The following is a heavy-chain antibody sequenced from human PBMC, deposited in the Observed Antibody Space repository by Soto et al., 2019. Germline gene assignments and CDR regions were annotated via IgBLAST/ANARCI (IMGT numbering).Heavy chain of an antibody. CDR2: ISAYNGNT. CDR1: GYTFTSYG. CDR3: ARDSITIFGVVTNTDIDY. V-gene: IGHV1-18*01. D-gene: IGHD3-3*01. Sequence: ASVKVSCKASGYTFTSYGISWVRQDPGQGLEWMGWISAYNGNTNYAQKLQGRVTMTTDTSTSTAYMELRSLRSDDTAVYYCARDSITIFGVVTNTDIDYWGQGTLVTVSS. J-gene: IGHJ4*02.